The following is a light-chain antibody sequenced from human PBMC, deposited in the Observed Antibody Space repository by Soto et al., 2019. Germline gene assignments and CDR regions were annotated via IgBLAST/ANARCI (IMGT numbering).Light chain of an antibody. CDR2: GAS. V-gene: IGKV3-15*01. Sequence: EIAMKQSPATLSVSPGERATLSCRASQSVSSNLAWYQQKPGQAPRLLIYGASTRATVIPGRFSGSGSGTEFTHTNISLQSEDFAVYYCQQYNNWPPVTFGQGTKVEIK. CDR1: QSVSSN. J-gene: IGKJ1*01. CDR3: QQYNNWPPVT.